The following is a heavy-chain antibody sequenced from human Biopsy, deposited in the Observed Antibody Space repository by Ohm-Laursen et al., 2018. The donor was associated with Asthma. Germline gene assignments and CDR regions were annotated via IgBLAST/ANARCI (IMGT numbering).Heavy chain of an antibody. CDR2: ISYDGRNT. CDR3: ARGGLHYYEYYGMDV. V-gene: IGHV3-30*04. J-gene: IGHJ6*02. D-gene: IGHD2-21*02. CDR1: GFTFDNYT. Sequence: SSLRLSCTASGFTFDNYTMHWVRQAPGKGLEWVTIISYDGRNTYYADSVEGRFTISRDNSKNTLFLQMSSLRPEDTAVYYCARGGLHYYEYYGMDVWGQGTTATVSS.